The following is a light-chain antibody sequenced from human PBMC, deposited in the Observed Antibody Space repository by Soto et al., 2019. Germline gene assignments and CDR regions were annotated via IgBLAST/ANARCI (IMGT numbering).Light chain of an antibody. Sequence: EIVMTQSPATLSVSPGERATLSCRASPSVSSTLAWYQKKPGQAPMLLIYGASTRATGIPTRFSCSGSGTEFTLTISSLQSEDFAVYYCQQYNNWPALTFGGGTKVEIK. CDR3: QQYNNWPALT. CDR2: GAS. J-gene: IGKJ4*01. V-gene: IGKV3-15*01. CDR1: PSVSST.